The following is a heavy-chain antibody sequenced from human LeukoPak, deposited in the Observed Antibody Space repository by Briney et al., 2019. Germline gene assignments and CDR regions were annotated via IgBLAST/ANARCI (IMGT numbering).Heavy chain of an antibody. D-gene: IGHD6-13*01. CDR1: GYTFTGYY. J-gene: IGHJ4*02. CDR3: ARDVYSSSWYQVWYFDY. CDR2: INPNSGGT. V-gene: IGHV1-2*02. Sequence: ASVKVSCKASGYTFTGYYMHWVRQAPGQGLEWMGWINPNSGGTNYAQKFQGRVTMTRDTSISTAYMELSRLSSDDTAVYYCARDVYSSSWYQVWYFDYWGQGTLVTVSS.